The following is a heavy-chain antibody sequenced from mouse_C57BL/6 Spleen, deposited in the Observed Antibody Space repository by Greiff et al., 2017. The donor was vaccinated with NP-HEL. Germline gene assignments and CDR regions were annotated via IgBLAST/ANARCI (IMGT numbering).Heavy chain of an antibody. J-gene: IGHJ3*01. CDR1: GYAFSSYW. CDR3: ARWGSYEGFAY. D-gene: IGHD2-14*01. Sequence: VQRVESGAELVKPGASVKISCKASGYAFSSYWMNWVKQRPGKGLEWIGQIYPGDGDTNDNGKFKGKATLTADKSSSTAYMQLSRRTSEDSAVYFCARWGSYEGFAYWGQGTLVTVSA. CDR2: IYPGDGDT. V-gene: IGHV1-80*01.